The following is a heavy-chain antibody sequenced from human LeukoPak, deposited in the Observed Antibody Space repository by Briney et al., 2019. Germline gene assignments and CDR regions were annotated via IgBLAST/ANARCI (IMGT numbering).Heavy chain of an antibody. CDR3: ARDEGVDGEVEAAQFQH. J-gene: IGHJ1*01. Sequence: SVKVSCKASGGTFSSYDISWVRQAPGQGLEWMGRIIPIFGTANYAQKFQGRVTITADESTSTAYMELSSLRSEDTAVDYCARDEGVDGEVEAAQFQHWGQGTLVTVSS. CDR1: GGTFSSYD. V-gene: IGHV1-69*13. CDR2: IIPIFGTA. D-gene: IGHD2-15*01.